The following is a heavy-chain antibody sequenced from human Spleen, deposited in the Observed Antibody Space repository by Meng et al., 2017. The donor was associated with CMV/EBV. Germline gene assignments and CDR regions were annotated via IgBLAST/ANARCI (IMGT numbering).Heavy chain of an antibody. CDR2: IIPIFGTA. D-gene: IGHD1-26*01. Sequence: SVKVSCKASGYTLTDHYVHWVRQAPGQGLEWMGGIIPIFGTANYAQKFQGRVTITTDESTSTAYMELSSLRSEDTAVYYCARDRIVGAGSRYGMDVWGQGTTVTVSS. CDR1: GYTLTDHY. J-gene: IGHJ6*02. CDR3: ARDRIVGAGSRYGMDV. V-gene: IGHV1-69*05.